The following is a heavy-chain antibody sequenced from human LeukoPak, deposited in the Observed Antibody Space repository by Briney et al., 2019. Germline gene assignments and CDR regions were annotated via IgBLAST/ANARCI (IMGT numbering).Heavy chain of an antibody. J-gene: IGHJ4*02. D-gene: IGHD3-22*01. CDR3: AKLYYDSSGYPYFDY. V-gene: IGHV3-9*01. Sequence: GRSLRLSCAASGFTFDDYAMHWVRQAPGKGLEWVSGISWNSGSIGYAHSVKGRFTISRDNAKNSLYLQMNSLRAEDTALYYCAKLYYDSSGYPYFDYWGQGTLVTVSS. CDR1: GFTFDDYA. CDR2: ISWNSGSI.